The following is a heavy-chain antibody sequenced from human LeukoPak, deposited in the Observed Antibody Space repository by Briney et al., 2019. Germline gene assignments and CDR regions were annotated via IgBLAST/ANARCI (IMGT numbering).Heavy chain of an antibody. CDR2: ISSSSSYI. D-gene: IGHD6-13*01. CDR1: GFTFSSYS. Sequence: GGSLRLPCAASGFTFSSYSMNWVRQAPGKGLEWVSSISSSSSYIYYADSVKGRFTISRDNAKNSLYLQMNSLRAEDTAVYYCARDREGAGTADYWGQGTLVTVSS. V-gene: IGHV3-21*01. CDR3: ARDREGAGTADY. J-gene: IGHJ4*02.